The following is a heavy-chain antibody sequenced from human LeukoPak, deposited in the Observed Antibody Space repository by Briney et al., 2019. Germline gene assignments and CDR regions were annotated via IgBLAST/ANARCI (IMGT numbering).Heavy chain of an antibody. V-gene: IGHV3-7*01. J-gene: IGHJ4*02. Sequence: PGGSLRLSCAASGFTFSSYWMSWVRQAPGKGLEWVANIKQDGSEKYYVDSVKGRFTISRDNAKNSLYLQMNSLRAEDTAVYYCARVQDDFWSGKADCSGQGTLVTVSS. CDR1: GFTFSSYW. CDR2: IKQDGSEK. D-gene: IGHD3-3*01. CDR3: ARVQDDFWSGKADC.